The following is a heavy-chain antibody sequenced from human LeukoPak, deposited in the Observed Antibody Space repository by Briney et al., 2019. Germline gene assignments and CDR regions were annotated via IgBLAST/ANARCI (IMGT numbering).Heavy chain of an antibody. V-gene: IGHV1-18*01. CDR1: GDTFTSYG. Sequence: ASVKVSCKASGDTFTSYGISWVRHAPGQGLEWMGWISAYNGNTNYAQKLQGRVTMTTDTSTSTAYMELRSLRAEDTAVYYCARGVVGATRGVDYWGQGTLVTVSS. CDR3: ARGVVGATRGVDY. CDR2: ISAYNGNT. J-gene: IGHJ4*02. D-gene: IGHD1-26*01.